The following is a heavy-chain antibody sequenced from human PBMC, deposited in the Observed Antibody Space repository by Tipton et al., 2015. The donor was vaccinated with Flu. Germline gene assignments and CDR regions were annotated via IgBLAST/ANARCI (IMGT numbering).Heavy chain of an antibody. CDR3: ARLSYYDVDLKNFYFDY. J-gene: IGHJ4*02. D-gene: IGHD3-10*02. Sequence: TLSLTCTVSSGSIRSTNYFCAWIRQPPGKGLEWIGYIYYSGSTSYNADLKSRATISVDTSTNQFSLMLRSVTAADTAVYYCARLSYYDVDLKNFYFDYWGQGALVTVSS. CDR2: IYYSGST. CDR1: SGSIRSTNYF. V-gene: IGHV4-61*05.